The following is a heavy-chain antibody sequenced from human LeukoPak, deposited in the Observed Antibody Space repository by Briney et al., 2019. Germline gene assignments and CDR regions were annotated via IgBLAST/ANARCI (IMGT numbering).Heavy chain of an antibody. J-gene: IGHJ4*02. CDR2: ISYSGST. CDR1: GDSISSYY. CDR3: ARGPSGSYVY. D-gene: IGHD3-10*01. Sequence: SETLSLTCTVSGDSISSYYWNWIRQPPGKGLEWIGYISYSGSTNYNPSLKSRVTISVDTSKNQFSLKLSSVTAADTAVYYCARGPSGSYVYWGQGTLVTVSS. V-gene: IGHV4-59*01.